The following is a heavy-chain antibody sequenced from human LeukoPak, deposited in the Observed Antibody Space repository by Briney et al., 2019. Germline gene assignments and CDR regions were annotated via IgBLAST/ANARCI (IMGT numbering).Heavy chain of an antibody. CDR1: GGSISSSSYY. Sequence: SETLSLTCTVSGGSISSSSYYGGWVRQPPGKGLVWMESIYYSGSTYYNPSLKSRVTISVDTSKNQFSLKLSSVTAADTAVYYCARRPRAAAGTGLFGYWGQGTLVTVSS. J-gene: IGHJ4*02. D-gene: IGHD6-13*01. CDR2: IYYSGST. V-gene: IGHV4-39*01. CDR3: ARRPRAAAGTGLFGY.